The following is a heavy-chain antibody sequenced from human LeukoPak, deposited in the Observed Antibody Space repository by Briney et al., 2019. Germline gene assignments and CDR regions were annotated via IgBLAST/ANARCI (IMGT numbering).Heavy chain of an antibody. CDR3: ARGYYSLGYFDY. Sequence: PGGSLRLSCAASGFIFSSYSMSWVRQAPGKGLDWLSYISSSNHAIYYADSVKGRFTISRDNAKNSLFLQMNSLRDEDTAVYYCARGYYSLGYFDYWGQGALVTVSS. CDR1: GFIFSSYS. J-gene: IGHJ4*02. CDR2: ISSSNHAI. D-gene: IGHD3-22*01. V-gene: IGHV3-48*02.